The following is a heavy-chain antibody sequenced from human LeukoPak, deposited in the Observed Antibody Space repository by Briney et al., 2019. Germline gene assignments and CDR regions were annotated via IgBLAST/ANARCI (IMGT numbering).Heavy chain of an antibody. CDR2: IASRGKNYAT. D-gene: IGHD1-26*01. Sequence: GGSLRLSCATSGFTFSASAFNWVRQASGKGLEWVGRIASRGKNYATEYAASVRGRFTISRDESKNTAYLQMNSLQPDDTAVYYCSRSGGDGATGEWGQGTLVTVSS. CDR1: GFTFSASA. CDR3: SRSGGDGATGE. V-gene: IGHV3-73*01. J-gene: IGHJ4*02.